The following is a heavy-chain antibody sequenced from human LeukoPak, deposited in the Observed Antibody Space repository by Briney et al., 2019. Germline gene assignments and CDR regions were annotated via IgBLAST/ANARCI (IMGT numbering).Heavy chain of an antibody. J-gene: IGHJ4*02. CDR2: ISYSGST. D-gene: IGHD1-26*01. CDR3: ARRQWELPGAFDH. V-gene: IGHV4-59*01. CDR1: GGSISGYY. Sequence: SGPTLVKPSETLSLTCTVSGGSISGYYWTWIRQSPGKGLEWIGYISYSGSTNYNPSLKSRVTMSLDTSKNQFSLRLSSVTAADTAVYFCARRQWELPGAFDHWGQGTLVTVSS.